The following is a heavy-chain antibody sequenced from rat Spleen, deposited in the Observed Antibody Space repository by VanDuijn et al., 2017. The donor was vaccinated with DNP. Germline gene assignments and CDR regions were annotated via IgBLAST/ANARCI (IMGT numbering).Heavy chain of an antibody. V-gene: IGHV5-31*01. D-gene: IGHD1-11*01. Sequence: EVQLVESGGGLVQPGRSLKLSCVASGFRFNNYWMTWIRQVPGKGLEWFASITSSGSDTYYPDSVKGRFTISRDNARNTLYLQMDSLRSEDTATYYCVTRGTEGIVHWGQGVMVTVSS. CDR1: GFRFNNYW. CDR3: VTRGTEGIVH. CDR2: ITSSGSDT. J-gene: IGHJ2*01.